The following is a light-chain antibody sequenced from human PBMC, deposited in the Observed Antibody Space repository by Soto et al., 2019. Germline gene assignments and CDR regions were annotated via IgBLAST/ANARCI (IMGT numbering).Light chain of an antibody. CDR2: AAS. J-gene: IGKJ1*01. CDR3: QQSYSNPRT. Sequence: HKTQSPSSLSASVGDRVTITCRASQSISSYLNWYQQKPGKAPKLLIYAASSLQSGVPSRFSGSGSGTDFTLTISSLQPEDFATYYCQQSYSNPRTFGQGTKVDIK. CDR1: QSISSY. V-gene: IGKV1-39*01.